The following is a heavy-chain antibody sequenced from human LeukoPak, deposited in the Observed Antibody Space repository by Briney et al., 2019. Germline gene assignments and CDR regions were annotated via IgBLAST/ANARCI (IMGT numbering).Heavy chain of an antibody. D-gene: IGHD1-1*01. CDR3: ARDLGNYRPSRNWFDP. V-gene: IGHV1-2*02. J-gene: IGHJ5*02. CDR2: INPNSGGT. CDR1: GYTFTGYY. Sequence: ASVKVSSKASGYTFTGYYMHWVRHAPGQGLEWMGWINPNSGGTNYAQKFQGRVTMTRDTSISTAYMELSRLRSDDTAVYYCARDLGNYRPSRNWFDPWGQGTLVTVSS.